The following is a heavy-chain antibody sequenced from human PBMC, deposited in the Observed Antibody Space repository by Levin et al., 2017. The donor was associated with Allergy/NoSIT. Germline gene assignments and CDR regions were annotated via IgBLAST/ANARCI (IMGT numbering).Heavy chain of an antibody. J-gene: IGHJ4*02. CDR3: ARTTALDY. CDR2: IDPSDSYT. D-gene: IGHD1-1*01. Sequence: GESLKISCKGSGYSFTNYWIGWVRQMPGRGLEWMGRIDPSDSYTNYSPSFQGHVTISVDKSIGTAYLEWRSLKASDTAMYFCARTTALDYWGQGSLVTVSS. CDR1: GYSFTNYW. V-gene: IGHV5-10-1*01.